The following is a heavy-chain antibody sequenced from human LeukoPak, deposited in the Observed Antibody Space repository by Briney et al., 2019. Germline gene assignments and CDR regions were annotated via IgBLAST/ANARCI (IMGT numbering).Heavy chain of an antibody. J-gene: IGHJ3*02. D-gene: IGHD1-26*01. CDR3: ARESFQSFDI. V-gene: IGHV4-59*02. CDR2: IYYIGIT. CDR1: GGSVSSYY. Sequence: SETLSLTCTVSGGSVSSYYWSWIRQPPGKGLEYIGYIYYIGITNYNPSLKSRVTISVDTSKNQFSLELSSVTAADTAIYYCARESFQSFDIWGQGTLVTVSS.